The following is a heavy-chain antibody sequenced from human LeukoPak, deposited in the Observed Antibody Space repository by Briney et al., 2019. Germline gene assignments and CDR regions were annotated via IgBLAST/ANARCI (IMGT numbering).Heavy chain of an antibody. V-gene: IGHV4-31*03. CDR2: IYYSGST. D-gene: IGHD1-26*01. CDR1: GGSISSGGYY. J-gene: IGHJ2*01. CDR3: ARRWTHYSGSYRAPSYWYFDL. Sequence: PSETLSLTCTVSGGSISSGGYYWSWIRQHPGKGLEWIGYIYYSGSTYYNPSLKSRVTISVDTSKNQFSLKLSSVTAADTAVYYCARRWTHYSGSYRAPSYWYFDLWGRGTLVTVSS.